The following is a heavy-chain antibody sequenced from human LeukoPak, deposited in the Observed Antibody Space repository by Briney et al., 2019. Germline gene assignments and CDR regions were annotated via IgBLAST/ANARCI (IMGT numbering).Heavy chain of an antibody. CDR1: GFTFDDYA. D-gene: IGHD4-23*01. Sequence: GGSLRLSCTTSGFTFDDYALSWVRQAPGKGLEWISFIRNKAEGGTTEYAASVKGRFTISRDHSKTIAYLEMNSLKIEDTALYYCTVTPWKYWGQGTLVTVSS. J-gene: IGHJ4*02. CDR2: IRNKAEGGTT. CDR3: TVTPWKY. V-gene: IGHV3-49*04.